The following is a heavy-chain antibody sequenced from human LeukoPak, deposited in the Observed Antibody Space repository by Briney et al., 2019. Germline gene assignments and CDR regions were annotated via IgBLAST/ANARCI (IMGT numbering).Heavy chain of an antibody. J-gene: IGHJ4*02. CDR1: GFTLSSYW. Sequence: PGGSLRLSCAASGFTLSSYWMHWVRQAPGKGLVWVSRINSDGSSTSYADSVKGRFTISRDNAKNTLYLQMNSLRAEDTAVYYCARGGYSGYAGFDYWGQGTLVTVSS. V-gene: IGHV3-74*01. D-gene: IGHD5-12*01. CDR3: ARGGYSGYAGFDY. CDR2: INSDGSST.